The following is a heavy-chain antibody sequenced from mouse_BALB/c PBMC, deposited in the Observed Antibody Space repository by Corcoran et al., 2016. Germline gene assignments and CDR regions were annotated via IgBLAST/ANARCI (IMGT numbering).Heavy chain of an antibody. V-gene: IGHV9-3-1*01. CDR2: INTYTGEP. CDR1: GYTFTNYG. Sequence: QIQLVQSGPELKKPGETVKISCKASGYTFTNYGMNWVKQAPGKGLKWMGWINTYTGEPTYADDFKGRFAFSLETSASTAYLQINNLKNEDTATFFCARSIYYGNYDAMDYWGQGTSVTVSS. J-gene: IGHJ4*01. CDR3: ARSIYYGNYDAMDY. D-gene: IGHD2-1*01.